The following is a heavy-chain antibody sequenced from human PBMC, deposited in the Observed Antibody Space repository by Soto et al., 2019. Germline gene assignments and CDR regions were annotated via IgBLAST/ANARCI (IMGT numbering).Heavy chain of an antibody. CDR3: SRGDTATFSFDH. V-gene: IGHV1-69*13. CDR2: IIPIFDTT. Sequence: SVKVSCKASGGTFSSYAISWVRQAPGQGLEWMGGIIPIFDTTNYAQKFQGRVTIVADESTNTAHMELTSLRSEDTAVYYCSRGDTATFSFDHWGQGSLVTVSS. CDR1: GGTFSSYA. D-gene: IGHD5-18*01. J-gene: IGHJ4*02.